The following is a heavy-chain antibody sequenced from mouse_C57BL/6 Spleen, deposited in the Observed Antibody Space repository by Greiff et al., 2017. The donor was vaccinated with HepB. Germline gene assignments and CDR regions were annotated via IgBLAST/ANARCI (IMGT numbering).Heavy chain of an antibody. CDR3: AREGLRRSFDY. CDR1: GFTFSDYY. J-gene: IGHJ2*01. CDR2: INYDGSST. D-gene: IGHD2-4*01. V-gene: IGHV5-16*01. Sequence: EVQLVESEGGLVQPGSSMKLSCTASGFTFSDYYMAWVRQVPEKGLEWVANINYDGSSTYYLDSLKSRFIISRDNAKNILYLQMSSLKSEDTATYYCAREGLRRSFDYWGQGTTLTVSS.